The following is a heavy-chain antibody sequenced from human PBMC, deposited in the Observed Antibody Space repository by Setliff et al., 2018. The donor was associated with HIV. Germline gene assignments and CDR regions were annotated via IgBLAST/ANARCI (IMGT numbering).Heavy chain of an antibody. D-gene: IGHD6-13*01. CDR3: ARVAAAGHSGY. J-gene: IGHJ4*02. CDR1: GFTFDDYA. V-gene: IGHV3-9*01. CDR2: ISWNSGSI. Sequence: PGGSLRLSCAASGFTFDDYAMHWVRQAPGKGLEWVSGISWNSGSIGYADSVKGRFTISRDNSKNTLYLQMNSLRAEDTAVYYCARVAAAGHSGYWGQGTLVTVS.